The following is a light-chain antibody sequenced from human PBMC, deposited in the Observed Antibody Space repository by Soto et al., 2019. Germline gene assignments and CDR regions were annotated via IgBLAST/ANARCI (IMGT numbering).Light chain of an antibody. J-gene: IGKJ1*01. CDR1: QSISSN. CDR3: QQYNKWRT. V-gene: IGKV3D-15*01. Sequence: EIVMTQSPATLSVSPGERATLSCRASQSISSNLAWYQQKPGQAPRLLIYGASTRASDTPDRFSGSGSGTEFTLPISSLQSEDFAVYYCQQYNKWRTFGQGTKVEIK. CDR2: GAS.